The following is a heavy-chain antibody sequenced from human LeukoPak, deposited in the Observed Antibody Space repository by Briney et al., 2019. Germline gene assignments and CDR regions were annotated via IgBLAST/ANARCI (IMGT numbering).Heavy chain of an antibody. CDR3: ARDRHYYDSSAIDY. CDR2: IIPIFGTA. CDR1: GGTFSSYA. Sequence: SVKVCCKASGGTFSSYAISWVRQAPGQGLEWMGRIIPIFGTANYAQKFQGRVTITTDESTSTAYMELSSLRSEDTAVYYCARDRHYYDSSAIDYWGQGTLVTVSS. J-gene: IGHJ4*02. V-gene: IGHV1-69*05. D-gene: IGHD3-22*01.